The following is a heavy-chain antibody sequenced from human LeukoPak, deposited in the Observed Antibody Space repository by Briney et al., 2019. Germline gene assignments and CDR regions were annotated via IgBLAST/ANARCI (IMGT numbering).Heavy chain of an antibody. J-gene: IGHJ6*03. V-gene: IGHV3-74*01. CDR2: INSDGSST. CDR1: GFTFRNYG. CDR3: ARSTSHYYYYYMDV. Sequence: GGSLRLSCAASGFTFRNYGMSWVRQAPGKGLEWVSRINSDGSSTTYADSVMGRFTISRDNATNTLFLQMNSLRADDTAVYYCARSTSHYYYYYMDVWGKGTTVTISS.